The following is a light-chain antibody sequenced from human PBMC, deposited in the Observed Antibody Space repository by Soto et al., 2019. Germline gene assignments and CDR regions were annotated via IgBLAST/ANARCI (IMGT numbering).Light chain of an antibody. Sequence: VMTQSPDSLAVSLGERATINCKSSPSVLYSYNNQNYLAWYQQKPGQPPKLLIYWASTRDSGVPDRSGVRWSGTDINLTISSPQSEDGAVYFCHQYHSSPWSFGQGTKVEIK. J-gene: IGKJ1*01. CDR1: PSVLYSYNNQNY. CDR2: WAS. V-gene: IGKV4-1*01. CDR3: HQYHSSPWS.